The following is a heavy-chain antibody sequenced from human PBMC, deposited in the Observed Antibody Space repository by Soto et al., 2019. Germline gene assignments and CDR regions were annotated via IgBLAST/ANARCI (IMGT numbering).Heavy chain of an antibody. V-gene: IGHV4-30-2*01. CDR2: IYHSGST. CDR1: GGSISSGGYS. J-gene: IGHJ5*02. CDR3: ARGAWFDP. Sequence: SETLSLTCTASGGSISSGGYSWSWIRQPPGKGLEWIGYIYHSGSTYYNPSLKSRVTISVDTSKNQFSLKLSSVTAADTAVYYCARGAWFDPWGQGTLVTVSS.